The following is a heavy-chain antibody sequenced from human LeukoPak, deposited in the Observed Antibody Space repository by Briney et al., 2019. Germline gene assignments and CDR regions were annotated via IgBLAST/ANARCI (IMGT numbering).Heavy chain of an antibody. CDR1: GFTFSSYA. Sequence: GGSLRLSCAASGFTFSSYAMSWVRQAPGKGLEWVAAISGSGDATFYTDSVKGRFTFSRDNSRNALYLQMNSLRAEDTAVYYCAKGGEWDVTPFDYWGQGTLVTVSS. CDR3: AKGGEWDVTPFDY. J-gene: IGHJ4*02. D-gene: IGHD3-16*01. CDR2: ISGSGDAT. V-gene: IGHV3-23*01.